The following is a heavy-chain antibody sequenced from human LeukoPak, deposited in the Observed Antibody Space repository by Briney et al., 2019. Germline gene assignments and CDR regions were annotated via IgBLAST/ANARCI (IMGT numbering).Heavy chain of an antibody. D-gene: IGHD3-22*01. Sequence: GGSLRLSCAASGFTFSSYEMNWVRQAPGQGLEWVSYISSSGSTIYYADSVKGRFTISRDNAKNSLYLQMNSLRAEDTAVYYCARDGQYYYDSSGYYLGINDAFDIWGQGTMVTVSS. CDR2: ISSSGSTI. J-gene: IGHJ3*02. CDR3: ARDGQYYYDSSGYYLGINDAFDI. V-gene: IGHV3-48*03. CDR1: GFTFSSYE.